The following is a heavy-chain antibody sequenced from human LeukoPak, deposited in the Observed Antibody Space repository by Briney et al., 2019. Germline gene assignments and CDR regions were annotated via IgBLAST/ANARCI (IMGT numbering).Heavy chain of an antibody. J-gene: IGHJ4*02. V-gene: IGHV3-48*03. CDR3: ARAPGGSYGPTTDFDY. D-gene: IGHD1-26*01. CDR2: ISSSGSTI. CDR1: GFTFSSYE. Sequence: GGSLRLSCAASGFTFSSYEMNWVRQAPGKGLEWVSYISSSGSTIYYADSVKGRFIISRDNAKNSLYLQMNSLRAEDTAVYYCARAPGGSYGPTTDFDYWGQGTLVTVSS.